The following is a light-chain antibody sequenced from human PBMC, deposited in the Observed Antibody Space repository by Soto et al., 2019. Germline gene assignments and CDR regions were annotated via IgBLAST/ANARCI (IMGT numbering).Light chain of an antibody. V-gene: IGKV3-11*01. CDR3: QQRSNWPRT. Sequence: EIVFTQSPATLSFSPGVRATLSCRASQSVSSYLAWYQQNPGQAPRLLIHDASNRATGIPARFSGSGSGTDFTLTISSLEPEDFAVHYCQQRSNWPRTFGQGTKVQI. CDR2: DAS. J-gene: IGKJ1*01. CDR1: QSVSSY.